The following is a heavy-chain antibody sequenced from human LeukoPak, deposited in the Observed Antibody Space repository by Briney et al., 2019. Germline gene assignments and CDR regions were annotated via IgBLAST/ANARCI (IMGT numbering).Heavy chain of an antibody. J-gene: IGHJ4*02. Sequence: GGTLRLSCAASGFTFSSYGMSWVRQAPGKGLEWVSAISGSGGSTYYADSVKGRFTISRDNSKNTLYLQMNSLRAEDTAVYYCAREGGEWELLRTFDYWGQGTLVTVSS. CDR1: GFTFSSYG. D-gene: IGHD1-26*01. CDR3: AREGGEWELLRTFDY. CDR2: ISGSGGST. V-gene: IGHV3-23*01.